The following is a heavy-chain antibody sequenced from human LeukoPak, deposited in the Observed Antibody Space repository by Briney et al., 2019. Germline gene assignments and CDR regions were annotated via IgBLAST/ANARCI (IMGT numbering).Heavy chain of an antibody. D-gene: IGHD6-19*01. CDR2: IKQDGSEK. CDR1: GFTFSSYW. V-gene: IGHV3-7*04. J-gene: IGHJ6*03. CDR3: ARGSGHYYYYMDV. Sequence: GGSLRLSCAASGFTFSSYWMSWVRQAPGKGLEWVANIKQDGSEKYYVDSVKGRFTISRDNAKNSLYLQMNSLRAEDTAVYYCARGSGHYYYYMDVWSKGTTVTVSS.